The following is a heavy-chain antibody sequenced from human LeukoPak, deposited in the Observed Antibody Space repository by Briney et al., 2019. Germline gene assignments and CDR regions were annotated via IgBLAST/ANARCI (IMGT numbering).Heavy chain of an antibody. D-gene: IGHD3-22*01. CDR1: GDSISSYY. CDR3: AGFNYYDSIGQSQPGRGDF. Sequence: SETLSLTCTVSGDSISSYYWSWIRQPPGKGLEWIGYINYSGGTNYNPSLKSRVTMSVDTSKKQFSLKLSSVTAADTAVYFCAGFNYYDSIGQSQPGRGDFWGQGTLVTVSS. J-gene: IGHJ4*02. CDR2: INYSGGT. V-gene: IGHV4-59*01.